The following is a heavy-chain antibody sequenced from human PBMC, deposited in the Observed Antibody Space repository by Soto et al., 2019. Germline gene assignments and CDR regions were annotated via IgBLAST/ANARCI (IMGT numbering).Heavy chain of an antibody. D-gene: IGHD2-2*01. V-gene: IGHV3-30*18. CDR1: GFTFSSYG. CDR3: AKGEEDIVVVPPSIKIDY. J-gene: IGHJ4*02. Sequence: QVQLVESGGGVVQPGRSLRLSCAASGFTFSSYGMHWVRQAPGKGLEWVAVISYDGSNKYYADSVKGRFTISRDNSKNTLYLQMNSLRAEDTAVYYCAKGEEDIVVVPPSIKIDYWGQGTLVTVSS. CDR2: ISYDGSNK.